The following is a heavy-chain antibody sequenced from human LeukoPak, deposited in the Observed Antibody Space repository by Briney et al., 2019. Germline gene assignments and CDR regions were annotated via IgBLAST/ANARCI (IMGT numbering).Heavy chain of an antibody. D-gene: IGHD3-3*01. CDR2: IKQDRSEK. CDR1: VFTFSSYW. CDR3: ARDPYDFWSGMDV. Sequence: PVGSLRLSSAPSVFTFSSYWMSWVRQAPRERLEWGANIKQDRSEKYYVDSVKGRFTISRENAKNSLYLQMNRLRAEDTAVYYCARDPYDFWSGMDVWGKGTTVTVSS. V-gene: IGHV3-7*01. J-gene: IGHJ6*04.